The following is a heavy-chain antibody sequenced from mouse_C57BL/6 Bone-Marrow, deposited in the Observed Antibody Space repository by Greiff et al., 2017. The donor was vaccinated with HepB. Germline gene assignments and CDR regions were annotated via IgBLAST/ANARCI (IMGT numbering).Heavy chain of an antibody. V-gene: IGHV1-50*01. J-gene: IGHJ4*01. CDR1: GYTFTSYW. Sequence: QVQLQQPGAELVKPGASVKLSCKASGYTFTSYWMQWVKQRPGQGLEWIGEIDPSDSYTNYNQKFKGKATVTVDTASSTAYMQLSSLTSEDSAVDYCARWYYGSSYAMDDGGQGTSVTVSS. CDR3: ARWYYGSSYAMDD. CDR2: IDPSDSYT. D-gene: IGHD1-1*01.